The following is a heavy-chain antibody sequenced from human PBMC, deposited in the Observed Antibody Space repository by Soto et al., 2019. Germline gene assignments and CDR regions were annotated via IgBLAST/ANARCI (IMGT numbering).Heavy chain of an antibody. Sequence: GGSLRLSCAASGFTFSSYWMHWARQAPGKGLVWVSRINSDGSSTSYADSVKGRFTISRDNAKNTLYLQMNSLRAEDTAVYYCARGAYCSGGSCYFDYWGQGTLVTVSS. CDR1: GFTFSSYW. D-gene: IGHD2-15*01. J-gene: IGHJ4*02. CDR3: ARGAYCSGGSCYFDY. V-gene: IGHV3-74*01. CDR2: INSDGSST.